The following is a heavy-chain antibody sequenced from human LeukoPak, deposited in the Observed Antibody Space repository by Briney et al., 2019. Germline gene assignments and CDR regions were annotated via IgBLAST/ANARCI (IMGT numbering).Heavy chain of an antibody. CDR1: GFTFSSYS. CDR3: ARGPRYCSGGSCYSEGWVDY. D-gene: IGHD2-15*01. Sequence: GGSLRLSCAASGFTFSSYSMNWVRQAPGKGLEWVSSISSSSSYIYYANSVKGRFTISRDNAKNSLYLQMNSLRAEDTAVYYCARGPRYCSGGSCYSEGWVDYWGQGTLVTVSS. V-gene: IGHV3-21*01. J-gene: IGHJ4*02. CDR2: ISSSSSYI.